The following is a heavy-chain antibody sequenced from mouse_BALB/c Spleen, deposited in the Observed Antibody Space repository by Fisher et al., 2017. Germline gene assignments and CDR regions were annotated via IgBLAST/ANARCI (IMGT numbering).Heavy chain of an antibody. Sequence: RFTISRDNAKNTLYLQMSSLRSEDTAMYYCARDYEDYDRGWYFDVWGAGTTVTVSS. D-gene: IGHD2-4*01. CDR3: ARDYEDYDRGWYFDV. V-gene: IGHV5-9-1*01. J-gene: IGHJ1*01.